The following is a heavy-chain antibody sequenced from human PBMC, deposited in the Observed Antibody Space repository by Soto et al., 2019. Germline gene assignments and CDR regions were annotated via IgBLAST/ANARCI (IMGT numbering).Heavy chain of an antibody. CDR2: ISSSSSYI. Sequence: GGSLRLSCAASGFTFSSYSMNWVRQAPGKGLEWVSSISSSSSYIYYADSVKGRFTISRDNAKNSLYLQMNSLRAEDTAVYYCAREGVQHGSGPYYYYGMDVWGQGTTVTV. CDR1: GFTFSSYS. V-gene: IGHV3-21*01. J-gene: IGHJ6*02. D-gene: IGHD3-10*01. CDR3: AREGVQHGSGPYYYYGMDV.